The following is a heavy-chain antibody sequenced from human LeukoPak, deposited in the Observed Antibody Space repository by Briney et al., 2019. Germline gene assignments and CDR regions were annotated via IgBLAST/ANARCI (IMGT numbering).Heavy chain of an antibody. D-gene: IGHD5-18*01. Sequence: PSETLSLTCTVSGGSISGYYWSRIRQSPGKGLESLGYIYYTGSTNYNPSLKSRVTMSVDTSNNQFFLRLSSVTAADTAVYYCARSEYSYGADAFDIWGQGTMVTVSS. J-gene: IGHJ3*02. CDR2: IYYTGST. V-gene: IGHV4-59*01. CDR1: GGSISGYY. CDR3: ARSEYSYGADAFDI.